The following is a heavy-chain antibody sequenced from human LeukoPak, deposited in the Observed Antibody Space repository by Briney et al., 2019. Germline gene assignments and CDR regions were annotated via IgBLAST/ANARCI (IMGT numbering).Heavy chain of an antibody. CDR1: GGSFSGYY. Sequence: SETLSLTCAVYGGSFSGYYWSWIRQPPGKGLEWIGEINHSGSTNYNPSFKSRVTISVDTSKNQFSLKLSSVTAADTAVYYCARLSVGIAVAGTDYWGQGTLVTVSS. CDR3: ARLSVGIAVAGTDY. CDR2: INHSGST. V-gene: IGHV4-34*01. D-gene: IGHD6-19*01. J-gene: IGHJ4*02.